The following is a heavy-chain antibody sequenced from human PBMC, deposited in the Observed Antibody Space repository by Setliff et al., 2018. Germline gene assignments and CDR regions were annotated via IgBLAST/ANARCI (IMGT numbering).Heavy chain of an antibody. CDR3: ASSSGGNYEAYFDY. CDR1: GFLYSNNA. Sequence: GGSLRLSCAASGFLYSNNALHWVRQTPGKGLEWVAVISYDGTITHYVDSVKGRFSISRDNSQNTLYLQMNSLSPEDTALYYCASSSGGNYEAYFDYWGQGTLVTVSS. D-gene: IGHD2-15*01. CDR2: ISYDGTIT. V-gene: IGHV3-30*04. J-gene: IGHJ4*02.